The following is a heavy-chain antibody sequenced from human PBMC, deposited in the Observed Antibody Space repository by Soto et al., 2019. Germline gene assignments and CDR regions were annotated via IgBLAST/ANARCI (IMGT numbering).Heavy chain of an antibody. D-gene: IGHD2-8*01. V-gene: IGHV3-48*02. J-gene: IGHJ5*02. CDR1: GFTFSSYS. CDR2: ISIGSSTI. Sequence: GGSLRLSCAASGFTFSSYSMNWARQAPGKGLGWVSYISIGSSTIYYADSVKGRFTISRDDAKNSLYLQMNSLRDEDTAVYYCARDNGMAGSFDPWGQGTLVTVSS. CDR3: ARDNGMAGSFDP.